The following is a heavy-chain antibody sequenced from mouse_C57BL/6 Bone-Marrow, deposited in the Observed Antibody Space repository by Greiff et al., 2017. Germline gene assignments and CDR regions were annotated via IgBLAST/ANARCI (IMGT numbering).Heavy chain of an antibody. CDR1: GFNIKDDY. CDR3: TTDDYDLYWYFDV. J-gene: IGHJ1*03. Sequence: VQLQQSGAELVRPGASVKLSCTASGFNIKDDYMHWVKQRPEQGLEWIGWIDPENGDTEYASKFQGKATITADTSSNTAYLQRSSLTSEDTAVYYCTTDDYDLYWYFDVWGTGTTVTVSS. V-gene: IGHV14-4*01. D-gene: IGHD2-4*01. CDR2: IDPENGDT.